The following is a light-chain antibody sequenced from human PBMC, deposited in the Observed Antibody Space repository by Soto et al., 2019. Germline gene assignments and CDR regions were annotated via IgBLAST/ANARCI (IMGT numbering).Light chain of an antibody. CDR3: QEALNEPWT. CDR2: GAS. J-gene: IGKJ1*01. V-gene: IGKV1-39*01. Sequence: DVRLTQSPSSLSASVGDRVTITCRASQSVSFFLSWYQQKPGRAPKLLICGASNLLSGVPARFSGSRSGTEFTLVISGLQPDDFATYYCQEALNEPWTFGQGTKVEIK. CDR1: QSVSFF.